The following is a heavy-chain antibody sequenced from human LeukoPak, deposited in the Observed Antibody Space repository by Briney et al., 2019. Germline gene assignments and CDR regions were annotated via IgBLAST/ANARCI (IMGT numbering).Heavy chain of an antibody. CDR1: GGFISAYC. J-gene: IGHJ4*02. Sequence: PSETLSLTCTVSGGFISAYCWSWIRQPPGKGLEWIGYVYYSGSTNYNPSLKSRVTISVDTSKNQFSLKLSSVTAADTAVYYCARRASGGYGHYFDAWGQGTLVTVSS. CDR2: VYYSGST. V-gene: IGHV4-59*08. CDR3: ARRASGGYGHYFDA. D-gene: IGHD5-12*01.